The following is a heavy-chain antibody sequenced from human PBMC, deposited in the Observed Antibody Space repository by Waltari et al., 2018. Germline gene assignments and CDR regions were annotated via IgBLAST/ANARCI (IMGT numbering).Heavy chain of an antibody. D-gene: IGHD6-19*01. V-gene: IGHV4-39*01. CDR1: GGSISSSSYY. CDR2: IYYSGST. J-gene: IGHJ5*02. Sequence: QLQLQESGPGLVKPSETLSLTCTVSGGSISSSSYYWGWIRQPPGKGLEWIGSIYYSGSTYYNPSLKSRVTISVDTSKNQFSLKLSSVTAADTAVYYCARKTYIAVAGNNWFDPWGQGTLVTVSS. CDR3: ARKTYIAVAGNNWFDP.